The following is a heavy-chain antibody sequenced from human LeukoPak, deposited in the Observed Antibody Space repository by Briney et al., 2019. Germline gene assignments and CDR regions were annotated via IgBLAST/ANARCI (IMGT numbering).Heavy chain of an antibody. Sequence: GGSLRLSCTASGFTFGDYAVSWARRAPGRGLEWVGLIRRRAFGETADYAASVKGRFTISRDDSKSIAYLQMNSLKTEDTAVYYCTREGAAAAYGMDVWGQGTTVTVSS. CDR2: IRRRAFGETA. V-gene: IGHV3-49*04. D-gene: IGHD6-13*01. CDR3: TREGAAAAYGMDV. CDR1: GFTFGDYA. J-gene: IGHJ6*02.